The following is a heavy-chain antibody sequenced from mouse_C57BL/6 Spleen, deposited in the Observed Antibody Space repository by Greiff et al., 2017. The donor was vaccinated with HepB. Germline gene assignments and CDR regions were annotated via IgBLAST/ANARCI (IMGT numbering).Heavy chain of an antibody. Sequence: EVHLVESGPGLVKPSQSLSLTCSVTGYSITSGYYWNWIRQFPGNKLEWMGYISYDGSNNYNPSLKNRISITRDTSKNQFFLKLNSVTTEDTATYYCARGYSYFDYWGQGTTLTVSS. CDR3: ARGYSYFDY. V-gene: IGHV3-6*01. D-gene: IGHD1-1*01. CDR1: GYSITSGYY. CDR2: ISYDGSN. J-gene: IGHJ2*01.